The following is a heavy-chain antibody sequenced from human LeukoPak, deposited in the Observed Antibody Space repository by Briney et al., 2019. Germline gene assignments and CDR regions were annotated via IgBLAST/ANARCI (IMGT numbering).Heavy chain of an antibody. D-gene: IGHD1-20*01. CDR3: ARGRYSWNYDY. Sequence: PSETLSLTCSVSGGSIGSDYWTWIRQSPGGGLEWIGYIYYIGSTNYNPSLKSRVTISVDTSKNEVFLNLTSVTTADTALYYCARGRYSWNYDYWGQGTLVTVSS. CDR1: GGSIGSDY. J-gene: IGHJ4*02. CDR2: IYYIGST. V-gene: IGHV4-59*01.